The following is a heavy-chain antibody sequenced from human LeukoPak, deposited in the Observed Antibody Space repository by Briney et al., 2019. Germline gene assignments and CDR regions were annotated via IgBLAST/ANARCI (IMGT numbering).Heavy chain of an antibody. V-gene: IGHV1-2*02. D-gene: IGHD6-13*01. Sequence: GASVKVSCKASGYTFTGYYMHWVRQAPGQGLEWMGWINPNSGGTNYAQKFQGRVTMTRDTSISTAYMELSRLRSDDTAVYYCARVGGRSIAAAVFYYYYMDVWGKGTTVTVSS. J-gene: IGHJ6*03. CDR1: GYTFTGYY. CDR2: INPNSGGT. CDR3: ARVGGRSIAAAVFYYYYMDV.